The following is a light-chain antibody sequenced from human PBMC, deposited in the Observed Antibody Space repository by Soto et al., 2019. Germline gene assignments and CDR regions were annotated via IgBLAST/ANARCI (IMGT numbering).Light chain of an antibody. V-gene: IGLV8-61*01. CDR1: SGSVSTSYY. CDR3: VLYMGSGISL. J-gene: IGLJ2*01. CDR2: NTD. Sequence: QTVVTQEPSFSVSPGGTVTFTCGLSSGSVSTSYYPSWYQQTPGQAPRILIYNTDTRSSGVPDRFSGSILGNKAALTIAGAQADDEVDYYCVLYMGSGISLFGGGTKLPS.